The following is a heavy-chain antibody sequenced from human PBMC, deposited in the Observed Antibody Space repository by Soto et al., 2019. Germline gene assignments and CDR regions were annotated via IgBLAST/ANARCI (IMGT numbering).Heavy chain of an antibody. Sequence: SETLSLTCTVSGGSISSYYWSWIRQPPGKGLEWIGYMYYSGSTNYNPSLKSRVTISVDTSKNQFSLKLSSVTAADTAVYYCAREGGGNGDYFDYWGQGTLVTVSS. J-gene: IGHJ4*02. V-gene: IGHV4-59*01. CDR1: GGSISSYY. D-gene: IGHD5-12*01. CDR3: AREGGGNGDYFDY. CDR2: MYYSGST.